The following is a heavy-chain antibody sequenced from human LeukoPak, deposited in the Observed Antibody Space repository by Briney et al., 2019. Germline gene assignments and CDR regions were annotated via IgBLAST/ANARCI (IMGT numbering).Heavy chain of an antibody. CDR1: GFTFSSYG. CDR3: AKDRPVVDYGDYDAFDI. D-gene: IGHD4-17*01. CDR2: IKQDGSEK. Sequence: GGPLRLSCAASGFTFSSYGMSWVRQAPGKGLEWVANIKQDGSEKYYVDYVKGRFTISRDNSKNTLYLQMNSLRAEDTAVYYCAKDRPVVDYGDYDAFDIWGQGTMVTVSS. J-gene: IGHJ3*02. V-gene: IGHV3-7*03.